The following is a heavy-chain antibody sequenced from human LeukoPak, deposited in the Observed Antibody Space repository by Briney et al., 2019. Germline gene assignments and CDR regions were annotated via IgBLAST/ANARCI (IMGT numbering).Heavy chain of an antibody. CDR2: IYTSGST. D-gene: IGHD3-22*01. CDR1: GGSISSSSYY. Sequence: SETLSLTCTVSGGSISSSSYYWGWIRQPAGKGLEWIGRIYTSGSTNYNPSLKSRVTISVDTSKNQFSLKLSSVTAADTAVYYCARGGDSSGYYYVIDYWGQGTLVTVSS. V-gene: IGHV4-61*02. CDR3: ARGGDSSGYYYVIDY. J-gene: IGHJ4*02.